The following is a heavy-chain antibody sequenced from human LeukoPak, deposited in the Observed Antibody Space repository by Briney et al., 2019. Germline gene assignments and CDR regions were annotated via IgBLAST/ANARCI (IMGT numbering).Heavy chain of an antibody. V-gene: IGHV3-33*01. CDR3: ARDEVATGLYYYYYMDV. CDR2: IWYDGSNK. J-gene: IGHJ6*03. Sequence: GGSLRLSCAASGFNFSSYGMHWVRQAPGKGLEWVAVIWYDGSNKYYADSVKGRFTISRDNSKNTLYLQMNSLRAEDTAVYYCARDEVATGLYYYYYMDVWGKGTTVTVSS. CDR1: GFNFSSYG. D-gene: IGHD5-12*01.